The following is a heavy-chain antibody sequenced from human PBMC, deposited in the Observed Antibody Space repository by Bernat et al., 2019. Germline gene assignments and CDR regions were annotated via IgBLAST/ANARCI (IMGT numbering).Heavy chain of an antibody. CDR1: GFTFSSYG. J-gene: IGHJ3*02. D-gene: IGHD6-13*01. CDR3: AKETHLEQQLTPAPLDT. CDR2: ISYDGSNK. Sequence: QVQLVESGGGVVQPGRSLRLSCAASGFTFSSYGMHWVRQAPGKGLEWVAVISYDGSNKYYADSVKGRFTISRDNSKNTLYLQMNSLRAEDTAVYYCAKETHLEQQLTPAPLDTWGQGTMVTVSS. V-gene: IGHV3-30*18.